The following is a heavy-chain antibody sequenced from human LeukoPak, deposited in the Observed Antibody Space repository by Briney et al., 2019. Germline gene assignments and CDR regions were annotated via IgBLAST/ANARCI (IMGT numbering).Heavy chain of an antibody. Sequence: GGSLRLSCAASGFTFSSYAMTWVRQAPGKGLEWVSTISGSGGTTYYADSVKGRFTISRDNSKNTLYLQMNTLRADDTAVYYCAKDGAWLRFDDWGQGILVTVSS. V-gene: IGHV3-23*01. CDR3: AKDGAWLRFDD. J-gene: IGHJ4*02. CDR2: ISGSGGTT. D-gene: IGHD5-12*01. CDR1: GFTFSSYA.